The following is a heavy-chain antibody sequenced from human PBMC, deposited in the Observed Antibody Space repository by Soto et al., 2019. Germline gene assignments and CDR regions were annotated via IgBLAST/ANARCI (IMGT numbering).Heavy chain of an antibody. CDR2: IYYSGST. V-gene: IGHV4-31*03. CDR1: GGSISSGYY. Sequence: QVQLQESGPGLVKPSQTLSLTCTVSGGSISSGYYWNWIRQHPGKGLEWIGYIYYSGSTNYNPSLKRRLTISLDTSKSQFSLKLSSVTAADTAVYYCARLPYDGSAYSGTTDDYWGQGTLVTVSS. D-gene: IGHD3-22*01. CDR3: ARLPYDGSAYSGTTDDY. J-gene: IGHJ4*02.